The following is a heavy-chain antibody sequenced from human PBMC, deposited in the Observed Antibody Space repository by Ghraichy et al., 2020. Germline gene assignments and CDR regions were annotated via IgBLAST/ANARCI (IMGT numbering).Heavy chain of an antibody. D-gene: IGHD3-22*01. CDR1: GFTFSSSW. J-gene: IGHJ3*02. Sequence: GESLNISCAASGFTFSSSWMSWVRQAPGKGLEWVANIKYDGSEKYCVDSVRGRFTISRDNAKNSLYLQMNSLRTEDTAVYYCSRDINLMVDSMLGRVWGPGFDIWGQGTMVTVSS. V-gene: IGHV3-7*01. CDR2: IKYDGSEK. CDR3: SRDINLMVDSMLGRVWGPGFDI.